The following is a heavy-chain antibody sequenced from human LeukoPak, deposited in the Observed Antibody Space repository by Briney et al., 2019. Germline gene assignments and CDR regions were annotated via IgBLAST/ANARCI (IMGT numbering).Heavy chain of an antibody. CDR2: INHSGST. CDR3: ARGDHYYGSGSYYRLYYYYGMDV. J-gene: IGHJ6*02. CDR1: GGSFSGYY. Sequence: SETLSLTCAVYGGSFSGYYWRWIRQPPGKGLEWIGEINHSGSTNYNPSLKSRVTISVDTSKNQFSLKLSSVTAADTAVYYCARGDHYYGSGSYYRLYYYYGMDVWGQGTTVTVSS. D-gene: IGHD3-10*01. V-gene: IGHV4-34*01.